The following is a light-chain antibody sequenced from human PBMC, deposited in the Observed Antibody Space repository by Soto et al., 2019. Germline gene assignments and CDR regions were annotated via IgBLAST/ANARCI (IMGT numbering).Light chain of an antibody. J-gene: IGLJ2*01. CDR3: SSYTSSSTVV. CDR1: RSNIGSSI. V-gene: IGLV1-47*01. CDR2: MNN. Sequence: QSVLTQPPSLSATPGETVTISCFGSRSNIGSSIVHWYQQVPGTAPKHIIYMNNQRPSGVPDRFSGSKSGTSASLVISGLRSEDEADYYCSSYTSSSTVVFGGGTKLTVL.